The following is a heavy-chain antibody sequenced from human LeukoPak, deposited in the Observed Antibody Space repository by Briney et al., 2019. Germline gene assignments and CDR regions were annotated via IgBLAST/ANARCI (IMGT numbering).Heavy chain of an antibody. J-gene: IGHJ4*02. CDR2: ISDSGGST. D-gene: IGHD3-10*01. CDR1: GFTFSSYG. V-gene: IGHV3-23*01. Sequence: RPGGSLRLSCAASGFTFSSYGMSWVRQAPGEGLEWVSAISDSGGSTYYTDCVKGRFTISRDNSKNTLYLQMNSLRAEDTAVYYCASILLWYVYDYWGQGTLVTVSS. CDR3: ASILLWYVYDY.